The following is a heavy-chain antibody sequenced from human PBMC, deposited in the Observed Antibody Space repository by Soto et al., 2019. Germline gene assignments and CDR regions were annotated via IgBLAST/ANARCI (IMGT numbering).Heavy chain of an antibody. V-gene: IGHV4-59*01. Sequence: SETLSLTCTVSGGSISSYYWSWIRQPPGKGLEWIGYIYYSGSTNYNPSLKSRVTISVDTSKNQFSLKLSSVTAADTAVYYCARRMYYYGSGRSFRYYGMDVWGQGTTVTVSS. CDR2: IYYSGST. J-gene: IGHJ6*02. D-gene: IGHD3-10*01. CDR3: ARRMYYYGSGRSFRYYGMDV. CDR1: GGSISSYY.